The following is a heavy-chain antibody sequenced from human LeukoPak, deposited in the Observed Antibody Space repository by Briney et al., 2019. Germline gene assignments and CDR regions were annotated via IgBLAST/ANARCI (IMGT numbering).Heavy chain of an antibody. V-gene: IGHV5-51*01. Sequence: GESLKISCKSSGYSFTSYWIGCVRQMPGKGLEWMGIIYCGDSDTIYSPSFQGQVTISADKSISTAYLQWSSLKASDTAMYYCARARIRYYESRGDSFDNWGQGTMVTVSS. J-gene: IGHJ3*02. CDR2: IYCGDSDT. CDR3: ARARIRYYESRGDSFDN. CDR1: GYSFTSYW. D-gene: IGHD3-22*01.